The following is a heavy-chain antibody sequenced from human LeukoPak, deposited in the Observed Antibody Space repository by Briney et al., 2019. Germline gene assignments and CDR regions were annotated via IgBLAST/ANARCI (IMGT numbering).Heavy chain of an antibody. CDR3: AKGTLVPAAPHTSAEYFQH. D-gene: IGHD2-2*01. CDR2: IRYDGSNK. V-gene: IGHV3-30*02. J-gene: IGHJ1*01. CDR1: GFTFSSYG. Sequence: GGSLRLSCAASGFTFSSYGMHWVRQAPGKGLEWVAFIRYDGSNKYYADSVKGRFTISRDNSKNTLYLQMNSLRAEDTAVYYCAKGTLVPAAPHTSAEYFQHWGQGTLVTVSS.